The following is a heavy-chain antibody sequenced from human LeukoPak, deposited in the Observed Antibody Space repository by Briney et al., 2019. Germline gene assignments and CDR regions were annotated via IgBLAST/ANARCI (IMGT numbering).Heavy chain of an antibody. CDR3: ARDDPDFWSGYYDYYMDV. CDR2: IGSSGSTI. D-gene: IGHD3-3*01. V-gene: IGHV3-11*01. Sequence: PGGYLRLSCAASGFTFSDYYMSWIRQAPGKGLEWVSYIGSSGSTIYYADSVKGRFTISRDNAKNSLYLQMNSLRAEDTAVYYCARDDPDFWSGYYDYYMDVWGKGTTVTVS. CDR1: GFTFSDYY. J-gene: IGHJ6*03.